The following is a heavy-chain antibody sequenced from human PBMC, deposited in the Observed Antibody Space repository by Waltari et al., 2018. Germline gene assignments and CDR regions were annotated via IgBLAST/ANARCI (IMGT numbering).Heavy chain of an antibody. Sequence: QVQLQESGPGLVKPSQTLSLTCTISGDSIITGDYYWSWIRQPPGKALEWVGYIYYSGTTFYSPSFKSRVSISVDTSKNQFSLKLSSVTAADTVVYYCARQHDSSVFLWYFDLWGRGTLVTVSS. CDR3: ARQHDSSVFLWYFDL. J-gene: IGHJ2*01. CDR1: GDSIITGDYY. D-gene: IGHD3-22*01. CDR2: IYYSGTT. V-gene: IGHV4-30-4*08.